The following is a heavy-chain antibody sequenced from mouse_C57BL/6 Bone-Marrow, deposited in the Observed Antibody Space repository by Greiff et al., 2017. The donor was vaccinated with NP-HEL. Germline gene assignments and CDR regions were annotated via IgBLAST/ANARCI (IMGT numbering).Heavy chain of an antibody. CDR2: INPSTGGT. Sequence: EVQLQQSGPELVKPGASVKISCKASGYSFTGYYMNWVKQSPEKSLEWIGEINPSTGGTTYNQKFKAKATLTVDKSSSTAYMQLKSLTSEDSAVYYCASFPHYGSSYEDYWGQGTTLTVSS. CDR3: ASFPHYGSSYEDY. D-gene: IGHD1-1*01. J-gene: IGHJ2*01. V-gene: IGHV1-42*01. CDR1: GYSFTGYY.